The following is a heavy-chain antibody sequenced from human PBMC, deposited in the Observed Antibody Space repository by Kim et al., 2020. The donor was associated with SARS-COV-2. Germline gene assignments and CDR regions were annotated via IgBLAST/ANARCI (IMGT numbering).Heavy chain of an antibody. J-gene: IGHJ5*02. CDR3: ARGDIVVVLNWFDP. Sequence: YSQKFQDRITITRDTSASTVYMELSSLRSEDTAIYYCARGDIVVVLNWFDPWGQGTLVTVSS. D-gene: IGHD5-12*01. V-gene: IGHV1-3*01.